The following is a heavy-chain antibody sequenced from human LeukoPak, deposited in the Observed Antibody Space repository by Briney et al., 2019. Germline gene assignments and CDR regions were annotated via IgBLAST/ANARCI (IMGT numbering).Heavy chain of an antibody. CDR1: GFTFSDYY. CDR2: ISSSGSTI. Sequence: GGSLRHSCAASGFTFSDYYMSWIRQAPGKGLEWVSYISSSGSTIYYADSVKGRFTISRDNAKNSLYLQMNSLRAEDTAVYYCARVMSGWSEYYFDYWGQGTLVTVSS. CDR3: ARVMSGWSEYYFDY. V-gene: IGHV3-11*04. J-gene: IGHJ4*02. D-gene: IGHD6-19*01.